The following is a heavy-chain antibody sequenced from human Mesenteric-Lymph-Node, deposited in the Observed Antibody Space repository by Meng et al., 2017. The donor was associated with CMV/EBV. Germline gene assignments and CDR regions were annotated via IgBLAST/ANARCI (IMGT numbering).Heavy chain of an antibody. CDR2: ISASGGSR. J-gene: IGHJ4*02. Sequence: EVQLLESGGGFAQPGGSLRVSCAVSGFNFLNYAMTWVRQAPGKGLEWVSTISASGGSRYYADSVQGRFSVSRDNYKNTLYLQMNSLRAEDTAVYYCAKDPEGYWGQGTLVTVSS. CDR1: GFNFLNYA. CDR3: AKDPEGY. V-gene: IGHV3-23*01.